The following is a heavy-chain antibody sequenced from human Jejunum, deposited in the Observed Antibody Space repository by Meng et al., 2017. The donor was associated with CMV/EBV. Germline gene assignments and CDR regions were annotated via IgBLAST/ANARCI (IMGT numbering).Heavy chain of an antibody. CDR3: AARYCSSGSCYGYFDY. CDR1: TFSSYA. V-gene: IGHV3-64*02. D-gene: IGHD2-15*01. CDR2: ISSNGGST. Sequence: TFSSYAMPWVRQAPGKGLEYVSAISSNGGSTYYADSVKGRFTTSRDNSKNTLHLQMDSLRAEDMAVYYCAARYCSSGSCYGYFDYWGQGTLVTVSS. J-gene: IGHJ4*02.